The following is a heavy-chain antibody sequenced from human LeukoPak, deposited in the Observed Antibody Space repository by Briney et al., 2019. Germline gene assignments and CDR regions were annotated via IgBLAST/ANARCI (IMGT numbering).Heavy chain of an antibody. D-gene: IGHD3-10*01. V-gene: IGHV3-48*03. J-gene: IGHJ6*03. CDR3: AKVGLRGRALNYYYMDV. CDR2: ISASGTIT. Sequence: GGSLRLSCAASGFTFSSYEMNWVRQAPGKGLEWISYISASGTITHYADSVGGRFTISRDNAKNSLYLQMNSLRAEDTAVYYCAKVGLRGRALNYYYMDVWGKGTTVTVSS. CDR1: GFTFSSYE.